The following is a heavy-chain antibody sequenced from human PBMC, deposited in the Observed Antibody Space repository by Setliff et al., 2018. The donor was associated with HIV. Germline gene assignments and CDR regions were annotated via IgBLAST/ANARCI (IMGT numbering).Heavy chain of an antibody. CDR2: IYPPDSDT. Sequence: GESLKISCQGSGYNFRSYWIAWVRQMPGKGLEYLGIIYPPDSDTRYSPSFQGQVTISVDKSANTAYLQWTSLKASDAAMYYCATRLVGYSGLTYWGQGTPVTVSS. V-gene: IGHV5-51*01. D-gene: IGHD5-12*01. CDR3: ATRLVGYSGLTY. J-gene: IGHJ4*02. CDR1: GYNFRSYW.